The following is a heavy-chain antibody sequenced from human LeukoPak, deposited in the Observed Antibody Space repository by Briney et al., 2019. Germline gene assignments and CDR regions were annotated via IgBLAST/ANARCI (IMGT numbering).Heavy chain of an antibody. CDR3: ARSRRYFAYQYYFDY. J-gene: IGHJ4*02. Sequence: ASVRVSCKASGYTFTGYYMHWVRQAPGQGLEWMGWINPNSGGTNYAQKFQGWVTMTRDTSISTAYVELSRLRSDDTAVYYCARSRRYFAYQYYFDYWGQGTLVTVSS. D-gene: IGHD2-2*01. CDR2: INPNSGGT. CDR1: GYTFTGYY. V-gene: IGHV1-2*04.